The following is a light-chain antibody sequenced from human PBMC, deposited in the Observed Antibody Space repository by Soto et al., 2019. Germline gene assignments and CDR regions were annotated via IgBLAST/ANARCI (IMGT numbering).Light chain of an antibody. Sequence: DIQMTQSPSSMSASVGDRVTLTCRASQSISSYLNWYQQKPGKAPKLLIYAASSLQSGVPSRFSGSGSGTDFTLTISSLQPEEFATYYCQQSYSTPITFGQGTRLAI. CDR3: QQSYSTPIT. CDR2: AAS. CDR1: QSISSY. V-gene: IGKV1-39*01. J-gene: IGKJ5*01.